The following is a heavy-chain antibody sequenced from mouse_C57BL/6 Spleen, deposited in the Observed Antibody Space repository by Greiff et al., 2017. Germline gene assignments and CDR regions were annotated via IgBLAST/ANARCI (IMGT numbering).Heavy chain of an antibody. D-gene: IGHD1-1*01. J-gene: IGHJ1*03. CDR1: GFTFSSYA. CDR2: ISSGGDYI. CDR3: TRVGITTVLARYFDV. V-gene: IGHV5-9-1*02. Sequence: EVKVVESGEGLVKPGGSLKLSCAASGFTFSSYAMSWVRQTPEKRLEWVAYISSGGDYIYYADTVKGRFTISRDNARNTLYLQMSSLKSEDTAMYYCTRVGITTVLARYFDVWGTGTTVTVSS.